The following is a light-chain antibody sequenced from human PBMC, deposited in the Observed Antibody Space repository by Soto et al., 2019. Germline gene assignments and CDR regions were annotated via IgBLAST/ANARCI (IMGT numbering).Light chain of an antibody. CDR3: QQYYKWPLT. CDR2: GAS. CDR1: QSVSSS. Sequence: EIVMTQSPVTLSVSPGERATLSCWASQSVSSSLAWYQQKPGQAPRLLIYGASTRATGIPVRFSGSGSGTEFTLTISSLKSEDFAVYYCQQYYKWPLTFGGGTKVEIK. J-gene: IGKJ4*01. V-gene: IGKV3-15*01.